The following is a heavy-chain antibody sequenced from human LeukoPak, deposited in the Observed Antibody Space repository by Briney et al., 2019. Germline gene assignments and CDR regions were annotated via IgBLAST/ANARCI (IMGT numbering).Heavy chain of an antibody. CDR2: ISYDGSNK. V-gene: IGHV3-30*18. Sequence: PGRSLRLSCAASGFTFSSYGMHWVRQAPGKGLEWVAVISYDGSNKYYADSVKGRFTISRDNSKNTLYLQMNSLRAEDTAVYYCAKEGYYYDSSGYNYYYGMGVWGQGTTVTVSS. CDR1: GFTFSSYG. D-gene: IGHD3-22*01. J-gene: IGHJ6*02. CDR3: AKEGYYYDSSGYNYYYGMGV.